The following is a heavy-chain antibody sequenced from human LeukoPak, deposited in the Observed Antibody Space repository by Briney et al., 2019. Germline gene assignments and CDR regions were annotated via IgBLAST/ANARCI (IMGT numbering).Heavy chain of an antibody. Sequence: GGSLRLSCAASGFTFSSYSMNWVRQAPGKALEWVSSISSSSSYIYYADSVKGRFTISRDNAKNSLYLQMNSLRAEDTAVYYCARRYYDFWSGYYPWGQGTLVTVSS. CDR2: ISSSSSYI. CDR3: ARRYYDFWSGYYP. J-gene: IGHJ5*02. D-gene: IGHD3-3*01. V-gene: IGHV3-21*01. CDR1: GFTFSSYS.